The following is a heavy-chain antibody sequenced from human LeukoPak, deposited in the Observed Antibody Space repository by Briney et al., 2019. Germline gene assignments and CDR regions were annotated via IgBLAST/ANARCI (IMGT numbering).Heavy chain of an antibody. CDR2: IKNDGKIT. CDR3: LLIILGGSSQH. V-gene: IGHV3-74*01. CDR1: EFTFNNYW. D-gene: IGHD3-3*01. J-gene: IGHJ1*01. Sequence: GGSLRLSCAASEFTFNNYWMHWIGQAPGKGLVWVSRIKNDGKITTYADSVKGRFTTSRDNAKNTFYLQMNSLRVEDTAVYYCLLIILGGSSQHWGQGTLVTVSS.